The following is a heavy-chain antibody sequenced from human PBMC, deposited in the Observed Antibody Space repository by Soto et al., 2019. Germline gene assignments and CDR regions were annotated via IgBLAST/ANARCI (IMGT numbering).Heavy chain of an antibody. J-gene: IGHJ4*02. CDR2: INPILSMS. CDR3: ATSYGSGYRAFDY. Sequence: QVQLVQSGAEVKRPGSSVKVSCKASGDTFAFYSINWVRQAPGLGLEWMGRINPILSMSNYAQRFQGRVTMTADKSTNTAYMVLNSLRSEDTATYYCATSYGSGYRAFDYWGQGALVTVSS. D-gene: IGHD3-10*01. V-gene: IGHV1-69*02. CDR1: GDTFAFYS.